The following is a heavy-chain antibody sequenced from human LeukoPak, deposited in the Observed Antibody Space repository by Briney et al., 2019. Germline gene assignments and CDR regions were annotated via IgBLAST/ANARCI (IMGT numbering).Heavy chain of an antibody. J-gene: IGHJ4*02. CDR1: GGSISGYY. Sequence: PSETLSLTCSVSGGSISGYYWSWIRQPPGKGLEWIGYIYSSGSTNYNPSLRSRVTISLDTSKNQFSLKLSSLTAADTAVYFCARFIATTGFDHWGQATLVTVSS. D-gene: IGHD6-13*01. V-gene: IGHV4-59*08. CDR3: ARFIATTGFDH. CDR2: IYSSGST.